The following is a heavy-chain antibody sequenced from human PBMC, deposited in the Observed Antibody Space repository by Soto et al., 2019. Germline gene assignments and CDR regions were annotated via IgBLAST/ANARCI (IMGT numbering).Heavy chain of an antibody. CDR1: GGSIRFYY. Sequence: SETLSLTCTVSGGSIRFYYWSWIRQPPGKGLEWIGYIYYSGSTNYNPSLKSRLTISVDTPKNQFSLKLTSVTAADTAVYYCARLSPQYYYYYGMDVWGQGPPVTVSS. CDR3: ARLSPQYYYYYGMDV. V-gene: IGHV4-59*01. J-gene: IGHJ6*02. CDR2: IYYSGST.